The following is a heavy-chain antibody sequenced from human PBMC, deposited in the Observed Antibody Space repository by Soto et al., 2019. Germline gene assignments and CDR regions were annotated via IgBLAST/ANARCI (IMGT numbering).Heavy chain of an antibody. CDR2: ISAYNGNT. V-gene: IGHV1-18*01. J-gene: IGHJ5*02. Sequence: QVQLVQSGAEVKKPGASVKVSCKASGYTFTSYGISWVRQAPGQGLEWMGWISAYNGNTNYAQKLQGRVTMTTDTSTSTAYMELRSLRSDDTAVYYCAKTRRLITAVGIPFDPWGQGTLVTVSS. CDR1: GYTFTSYG. CDR3: AKTRRLITAVGIPFDP. D-gene: IGHD6-13*01.